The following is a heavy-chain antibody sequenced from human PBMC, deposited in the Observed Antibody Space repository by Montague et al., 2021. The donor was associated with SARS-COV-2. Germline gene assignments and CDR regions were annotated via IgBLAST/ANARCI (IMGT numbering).Heavy chain of an antibody. D-gene: IGHD2-2*01. J-gene: IGHJ4*02. CDR3: ARFYRVLPAASFDY. Sequence: SETLSLTCTVSGGSISSSSYYWGWIRQPPGKGLEWIGSIYYSGSTYYNRSLESRVTISVDTSKNQFYLKLSSVTAADTAVYYCARFYRVLPAASFDYWGQGTLVTVSS. CDR1: GGSISSSSYY. V-gene: IGHV4-39*01. CDR2: IYYSGST.